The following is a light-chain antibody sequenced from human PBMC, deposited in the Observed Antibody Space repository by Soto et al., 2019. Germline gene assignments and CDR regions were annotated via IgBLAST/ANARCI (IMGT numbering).Light chain of an antibody. J-gene: IGKJ1*01. V-gene: IGKV3-20*01. CDR1: QSVSSNY. Sequence: EIVLTQSPGTLSLFPGERATLSCRASQSVSSNYLAWYQHKRGQAPRLLMYGASSRATGIPDRFSGSGSGTDFTLTITRLEPEDFAVYYCQQYGSSPRTFGQGTKVEIK. CDR3: QQYGSSPRT. CDR2: GAS.